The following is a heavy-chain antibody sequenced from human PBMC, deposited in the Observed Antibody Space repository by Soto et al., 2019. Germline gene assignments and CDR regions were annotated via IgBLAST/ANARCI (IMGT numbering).Heavy chain of an antibody. V-gene: IGHV4-59*03. Sequence: NPSETLSLTCTVSGGSNSNYYWTWARQSPGKGLEWVGYIHYSGRTHYNPSLESRVTISADTSKKQFSLKVNFLTAADTAVYHCVYTTGWPGFDFWGQG. CDR1: GGSNSNYY. J-gene: IGHJ4*02. CDR2: IHYSGRT. D-gene: IGHD6-19*01. CDR3: VYTTGWPGFDF.